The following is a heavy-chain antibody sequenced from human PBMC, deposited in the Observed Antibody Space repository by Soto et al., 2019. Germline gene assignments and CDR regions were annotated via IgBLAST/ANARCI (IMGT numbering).Heavy chain of an antibody. Sequence: QVQLVQSGAEMKKPGSSVKVSCQSSGGTFNTYAMNWVRQAPGQGPEWMGDISPMFGAANYAPKFQGRVTITADEWTVTSYMQLSSLTSEDTALYFCAREVQVHTPAFVYWGQGTLVTVSS. D-gene: IGHD3-10*01. J-gene: IGHJ4*02. CDR1: GGTFNTYA. CDR3: AREVQVHTPAFVY. CDR2: ISPMFGAA. V-gene: IGHV1-69*19.